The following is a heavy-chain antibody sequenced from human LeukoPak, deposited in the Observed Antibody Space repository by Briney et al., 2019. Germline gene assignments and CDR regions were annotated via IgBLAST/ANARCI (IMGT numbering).Heavy chain of an antibody. CDR1: GFTFSRYW. J-gene: IGHJ4*02. CDR3: TTGYSSGWYNEGNY. D-gene: IGHD6-19*01. V-gene: IGHV3-7*01. CDR2: IKQDGSGE. Sequence: GGSLRLSCVASGFTFSRYWMSWVRQAPGKGLEWVAKIKQDGSGEYYLDSVKGRFTISRDNAKNSLYLQMNGLRDDDTAVYFCTTGYSSGWYNEGNYWGQGTLVTVSS.